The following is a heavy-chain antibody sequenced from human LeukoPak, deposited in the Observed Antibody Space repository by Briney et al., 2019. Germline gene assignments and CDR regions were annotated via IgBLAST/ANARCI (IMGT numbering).Heavy chain of an antibody. J-gene: IGHJ4*02. D-gene: IGHD4-17*01. Sequence: GGSLRLSCAASGFTFNSYEMNWVRQAPGKGLEWVSYISSSGSTIYYADSVKGRFTISRDNSKNTLYLQMNSLRAEDTAVYYCAKEDYGDYVPDYWGQGTLVTVSS. CDR3: AKEDYGDYVPDY. CDR1: GFTFNSYE. V-gene: IGHV3-48*03. CDR2: ISSSGSTI.